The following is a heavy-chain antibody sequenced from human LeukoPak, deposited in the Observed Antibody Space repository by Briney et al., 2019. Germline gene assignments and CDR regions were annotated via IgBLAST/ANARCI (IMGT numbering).Heavy chain of an antibody. CDR2: INPNSGGT. J-gene: IGHJ6*02. D-gene: IGHD3-3*01. CDR3: ARDLQGYDFWSGYLRDYYYGMDV. Sequence: GASVNVSCKASGYIFTGYFMHWVRQAPGQGLEWMGRINPNSGGTNYAQKFQSRVTMTRDTSISTAYMELSRLRSDDTAVYYCARDLQGYDFWSGYLRDYYYGMDVWGQGTTVTVSS. CDR1: GYIFTGYF. V-gene: IGHV1-2*06.